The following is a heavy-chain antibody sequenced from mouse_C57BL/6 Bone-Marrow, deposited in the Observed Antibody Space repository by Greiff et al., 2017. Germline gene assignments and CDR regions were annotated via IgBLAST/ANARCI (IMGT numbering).Heavy chain of an antibody. CDR2: ISYDGSN. CDR1: GYSITSGYY. CDR3: ARGDGSFAY. D-gene: IGHD2-3*01. V-gene: IGHV3-6*01. J-gene: IGHJ3*01. Sequence: DVKLQESGPGLVKPSQSLSLTCSVTGYSITSGYYWNWIRQFPGNKLEWMGYISYDGSNNYNPSLKNRISITRDTSKNQFFLKLNSVTTADTATYYCARGDGSFAYWGQGTLVTVSA.